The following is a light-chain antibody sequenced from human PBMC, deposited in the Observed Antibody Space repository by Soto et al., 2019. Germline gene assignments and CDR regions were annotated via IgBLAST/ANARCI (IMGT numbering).Light chain of an antibody. Sequence: EIVMTQSPATLSVSPGERATLPCRASQSVSDNLAWYQQKPGQAPRLLIYGASTRATGIPARFSGSGSGTEFTLTISSLQSEDFEVYYCQQYNNWPLTLGGGTKVDI. CDR2: GAS. CDR1: QSVSDN. J-gene: IGKJ4*01. V-gene: IGKV3D-15*01. CDR3: QQYNNWPLT.